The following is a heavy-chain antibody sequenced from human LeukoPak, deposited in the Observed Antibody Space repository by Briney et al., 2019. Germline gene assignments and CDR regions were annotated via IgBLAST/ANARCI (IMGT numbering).Heavy chain of an antibody. CDR2: IITIFGTA. Sequence: ASVKVSCKASGGTFSRYAISWVRQAPGQGLEWMGGIITIFGTANYAQKFQGRVTITTDESTSTAYMELSSLRSEDTAVYYCARVGVVRGVSGAFDISGQGTMVTVSS. J-gene: IGHJ3*02. CDR1: GGTFSRYA. D-gene: IGHD3-10*01. V-gene: IGHV1-69*05. CDR3: ARVGVVRGVSGAFDI.